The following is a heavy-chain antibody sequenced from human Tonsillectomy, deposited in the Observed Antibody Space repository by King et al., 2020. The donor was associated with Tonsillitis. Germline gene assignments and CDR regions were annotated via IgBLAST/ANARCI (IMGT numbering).Heavy chain of an antibody. V-gene: IGHV3-48*03. J-gene: IGHJ4*02. CDR3: ARDRGAVAPAYGFDY. CDR1: GFTFSCYE. Sequence: VQLVESGGGLVQPGGSLRLYCAASGFTFSCYEMNWVRQAPGQGLEWVSYISSSGSTIYYADTLKGRFTISRDNAKNSLYLQMNSLRAEDTAVYYCARDRGAVAPAYGFDYWGQGTLVTVSS. CDR2: ISSSGSTI. D-gene: IGHD6-19*01.